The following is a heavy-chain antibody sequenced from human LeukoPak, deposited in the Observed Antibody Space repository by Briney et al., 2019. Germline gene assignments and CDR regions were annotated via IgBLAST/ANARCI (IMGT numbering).Heavy chain of an antibody. D-gene: IGHD6-19*01. V-gene: IGHV1-18*01. Sequence: ASVKVSCKASGYTVTSYGISWVRQAPGQGLEWMGWISAYNGNTNYAQKLQGRVTMTTDTSTSTAYMELRSLRSDDTAVYYCARDVSSGWDQLFDYWGQGTLVIVSS. CDR2: ISAYNGNT. CDR1: GYTVTSYG. J-gene: IGHJ4*02. CDR3: ARDVSSGWDQLFDY.